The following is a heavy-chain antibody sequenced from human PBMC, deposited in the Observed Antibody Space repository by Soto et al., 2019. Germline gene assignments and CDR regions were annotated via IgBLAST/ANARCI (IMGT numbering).Heavy chain of an antibody. Sequence: SETLSLTCTVSGGSISSGGYYWSWIRQHPGKGLEWIGYTYDSENTDYNPSLKSRATITVGTSKNQFSLKLSSVTAADTAVYYCAREYYYDSSKAFDIWGQGTMVTVSS. V-gene: IGHV4-31*03. J-gene: IGHJ3*02. CDR1: GGSISSGGYY. D-gene: IGHD3-22*01. CDR3: AREYYYDSSKAFDI. CDR2: TYDSENT.